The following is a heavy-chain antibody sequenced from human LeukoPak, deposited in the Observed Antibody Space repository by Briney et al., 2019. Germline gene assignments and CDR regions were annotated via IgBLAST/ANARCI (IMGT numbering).Heavy chain of an antibody. CDR2: INPNSGGT. J-gene: IGHJ6*03. CDR3: ARGFVPANYYYMDV. Sequence: ASVKVSCKASGYTFTGYYMHWVRQAPGQGLEWMGWINPNSGGTNYAQKFQGRVTMTRDTSISTAYMELSRLRSDDTAVYYCARGFVPANYYYMDVWGKGTTVTVSS. CDR1: GYTFTGYY. V-gene: IGHV1-2*02. D-gene: IGHD3-10*02.